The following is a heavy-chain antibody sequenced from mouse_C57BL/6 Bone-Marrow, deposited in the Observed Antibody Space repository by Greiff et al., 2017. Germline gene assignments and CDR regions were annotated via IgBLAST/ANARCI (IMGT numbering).Heavy chain of an antibody. CDR1: GYTFTSYW. CDR3: ARRGYYGSSLFDY. J-gene: IGHJ2*01. CDR2: IYPGSGST. D-gene: IGHD1-1*01. V-gene: IGHV1-55*01. Sequence: QVHVKQPGAELVKPGASVKMSCKASGYTFTSYWITWVKQRPGQGLEWIGDIYPGSGSTNYNEKFKSKATLTVDTSSSTAYMQLSSLTSEDSAVYYCARRGYYGSSLFDYWGQGTTLTVSS.